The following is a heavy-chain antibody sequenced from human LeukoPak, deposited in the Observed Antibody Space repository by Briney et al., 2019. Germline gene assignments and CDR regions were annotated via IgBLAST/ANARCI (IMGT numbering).Heavy chain of an antibody. CDR1: GYTFTSYG. V-gene: IGHV1-18*01. CDR2: ISAYNGNT. D-gene: IGHD3-22*01. CDR3: ARRLNYYDSSGYHDY. Sequence: ATEKVSRKASGYTFTSYGISWVRQAPGHALEWMGWISAYNGNTNYAQKLQGRVTMTTDTSTSTAHMELRSLRSDDTAVYYCARRLNYYDSSGYHDYWGQGTLVTVSS. J-gene: IGHJ4*02.